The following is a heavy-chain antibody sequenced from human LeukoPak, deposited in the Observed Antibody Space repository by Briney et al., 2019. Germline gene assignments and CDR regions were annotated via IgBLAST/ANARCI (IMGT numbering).Heavy chain of an antibody. V-gene: IGHV1-2*02. J-gene: IGHJ4*02. CDR3: AREEGERNFDY. Sequence: ASVKVSCKASGYTFTGYYMHWVRQAPGQGLEWMGWINPNSGGTNYAQKFQGRATMTGDTSISTAYMELSRLRSDDTAVYYCAREEGERNFDYWGQGTLVTVSS. CDR1: GYTFTGYY. CDR2: INPNSGGT.